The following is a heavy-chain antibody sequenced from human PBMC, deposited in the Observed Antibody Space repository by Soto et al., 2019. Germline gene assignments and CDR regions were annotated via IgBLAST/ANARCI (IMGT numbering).Heavy chain of an antibody. J-gene: IGHJ2*01. CDR3: ARDSSPAAAGTEYFDL. CDR1: GGTFSSYA. D-gene: IGHD6-13*01. CDR2: IIPIFGTA. V-gene: IGHV1-69*01. Sequence: QVQLVQSGAEVKKPGSSVKVSCKASGGTFSSYAISWVRQAPGQGLEWMGGIIPIFGTANYAQKFQGRVTMTADESTSTAYMELSSLGSEDTAVYYCARDSSPAAAGTEYFDLWGRGTLVTVSS.